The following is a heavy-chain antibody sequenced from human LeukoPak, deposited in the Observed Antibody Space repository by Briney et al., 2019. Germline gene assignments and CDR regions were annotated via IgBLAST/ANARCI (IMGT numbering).Heavy chain of an antibody. Sequence: SETLSLTCTVSGGSISSYYWSWIRQPPGKGLEWIGYIYTSGSTNYNPSLKSRVTISVDTSKNQFSLKLGSVTAADTAVYYCARDLSGPSRLDVWGKGTTVTVSS. D-gene: IGHD5/OR15-5a*01. CDR2: IYTSGST. J-gene: IGHJ6*04. CDR3: ARDLSGPSRLDV. CDR1: GGSISSYY. V-gene: IGHV4-59*01.